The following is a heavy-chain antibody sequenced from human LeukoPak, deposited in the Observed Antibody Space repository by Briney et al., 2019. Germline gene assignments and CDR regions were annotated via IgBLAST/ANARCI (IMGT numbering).Heavy chain of an antibody. V-gene: IGHV4-4*02. Sequence: NTSETLSLTCAVSGGSISSSNWWSWVRQPPGKGLEWIGEIYHSGSTNYNPSLKSRVTISVDKSKNQFSLKLSSVTAADTAVYYCAREGSDYYGSGSYYRSYYYYMDVWGKGTTVTISS. CDR3: AREGSDYYGSGSYYRSYYYYMDV. CDR1: GGSISSSNW. D-gene: IGHD3-10*01. CDR2: IYHSGST. J-gene: IGHJ6*03.